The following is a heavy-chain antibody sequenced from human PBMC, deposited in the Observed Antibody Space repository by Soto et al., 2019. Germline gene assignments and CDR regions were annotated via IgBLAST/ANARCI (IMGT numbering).Heavy chain of an antibody. J-gene: IGHJ4*02. D-gene: IGHD7-27*01. CDR1: GFTFSGSA. CDR2: IRSKANSYAT. Sequence: GGSLRLSCAASGFTFSGSAMHWVRQASGKGLEWVGRIRSKANSYATAYAASVKGRFTISRDDSKNTAYLQMNSLKTEDMAVYYCTFLTGILDSWGQGTLVTVSS. V-gene: IGHV3-73*01. CDR3: TFLTGILDS.